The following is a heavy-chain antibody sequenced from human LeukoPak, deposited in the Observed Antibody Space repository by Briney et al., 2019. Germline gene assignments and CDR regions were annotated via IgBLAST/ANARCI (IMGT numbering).Heavy chain of an antibody. V-gene: IGHV3-21*01. CDR1: GFTFSSYS. CDR2: ISSSSSYI. J-gene: IGHJ4*02. D-gene: IGHD5-24*01. CDR3: AREPPRDGYNPYFDY. Sequence: GGSLRLSCAASGFTFSSYSMNWVRQAPGKGLEWVSSISSSSSYIYYADSVKGRFTISRDNAKNSLYLQMNSLRAEDTAVYYCAREPPRDGYNPYFDYWGQGTLVTVSS.